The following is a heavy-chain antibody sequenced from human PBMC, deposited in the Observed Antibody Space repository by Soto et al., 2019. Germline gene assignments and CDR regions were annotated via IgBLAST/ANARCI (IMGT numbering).Heavy chain of an antibody. J-gene: IGHJ6*02. V-gene: IGHV1-18*01. Sequence: ASVKVSCKASGYTFTSYGISWVRQAPGQGLEWMGWISAYNGNTNYAQKLQGRVTMTTDTSTSTAYMELRSLRSDDTAVYYCAREYSSGYRYYYYGMDVWGQGTTVTVSS. D-gene: IGHD6-19*01. CDR1: GYTFTSYG. CDR3: AREYSSGYRYYYYGMDV. CDR2: ISAYNGNT.